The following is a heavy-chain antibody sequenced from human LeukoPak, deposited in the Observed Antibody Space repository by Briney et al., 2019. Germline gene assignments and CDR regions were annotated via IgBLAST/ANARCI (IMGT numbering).Heavy chain of an antibody. Sequence: SQTLSLTCTVSGGSISSGDYYWSWIRRPPGKGLEWIGYIYYSGSTYYNPSLKSRVTISVDTSKNQFSLKLSSVTAADTAVYYCARAFPHSNYGYYHYGMDVWGQGTTVTVSS. V-gene: IGHV4-30-4*01. J-gene: IGHJ6*02. CDR3: ARAFPHSNYGYYHYGMDV. CDR1: GGSISSGDYY. D-gene: IGHD4-11*01. CDR2: IYYSGST.